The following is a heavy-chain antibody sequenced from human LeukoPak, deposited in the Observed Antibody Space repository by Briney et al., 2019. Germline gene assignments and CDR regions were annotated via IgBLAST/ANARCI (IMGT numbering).Heavy chain of an antibody. Sequence: SVKVSCKASGGTFSSYAISWVRQAPGQGLEWMGGIIPIFGTANYAQKFQGRVTITTDESTSTAYKELSSLRSEDTAVYYCARGRYSSSWYSVWGYYYYMDVWGKGTTVTVSS. CDR3: ARGRYSSSWYSVWGYYYYMDV. D-gene: IGHD6-13*01. V-gene: IGHV1-69*05. CDR1: GGTFSSYA. CDR2: IIPIFGTA. J-gene: IGHJ6*03.